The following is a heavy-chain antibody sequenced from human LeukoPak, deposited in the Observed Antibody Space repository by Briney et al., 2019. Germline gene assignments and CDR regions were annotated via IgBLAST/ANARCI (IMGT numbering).Heavy chain of an antibody. CDR3: ARDLEYYNDY. CDR1: GGTFSSYA. Sequence: ASVKVSCKASGGTFSSYAISWVRQAPGQGLEWMGGIIPIFGTANYAQKLQGRVTITADKSTSTAYMELSSLRSEDTAVYSCARDLEYYNDYWGQGTLVTVSS. D-gene: IGHD3-10*01. V-gene: IGHV1-69*06. J-gene: IGHJ4*02. CDR2: IIPIFGTA.